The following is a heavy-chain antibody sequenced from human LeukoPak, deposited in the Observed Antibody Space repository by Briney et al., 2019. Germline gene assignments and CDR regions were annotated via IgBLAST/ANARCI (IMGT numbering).Heavy chain of an antibody. J-gene: IGHJ5*02. CDR2: IYHSGST. Sequence: SSETLSLTCAVSGGSISSGGYSWSWIRQPPGKGLEWIGYIYHSGSTYYNPSLKSRVTISVDRSKNQFSLKLSSVTAADTAVYYCARSLYYDFWSGHNWFDPWGQGTLVTVSS. V-gene: IGHV4-30-2*01. CDR3: ARSLYYDFWSGHNWFDP. CDR1: GGSISSGGYS. D-gene: IGHD3-3*01.